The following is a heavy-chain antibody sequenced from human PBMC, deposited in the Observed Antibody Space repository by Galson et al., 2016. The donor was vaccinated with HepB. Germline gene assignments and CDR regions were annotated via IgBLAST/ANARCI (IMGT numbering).Heavy chain of an antibody. D-gene: IGHD4-23*01. CDR2: ISSSSSTI. CDR1: GFTFSSYS. J-gene: IGHJ5*02. Sequence: SLRLSCAASGFTFSSYSLNWVRQAPGKGLEWISYISSSSSTIYYADSVKGRFTISRVNAKNSLYLQMNSLRDEDTAVYYCARGGNSGRGSFDPWGQGTLVTVSS. V-gene: IGHV3-48*02. CDR3: ARGGNSGRGSFDP.